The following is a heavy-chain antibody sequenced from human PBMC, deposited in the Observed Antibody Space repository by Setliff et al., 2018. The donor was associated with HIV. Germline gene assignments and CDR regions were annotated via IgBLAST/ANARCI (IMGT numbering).Heavy chain of an antibody. CDR3: ARPGKQWLVHRNWFDP. Sequence: PSETLSLTCAVYGGSFSDYSWTWIRQPPGRGLEWIGEINHSGSTSYNPSLKSRVSMSVDTSKNQFSLKLSSVTAADTAVYYCARPGKQWLVHRNWFDPWGQGTLVTVSS. J-gene: IGHJ5*02. V-gene: IGHV4-34*01. D-gene: IGHD6-19*01. CDR1: GGSFSDYS. CDR2: INHSGST.